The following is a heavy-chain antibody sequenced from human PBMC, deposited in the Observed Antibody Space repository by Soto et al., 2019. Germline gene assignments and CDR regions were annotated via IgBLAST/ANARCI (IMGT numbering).Heavy chain of an antibody. CDR1: GFTFSRQA. J-gene: IGHJ4*02. Sequence: QVQLVESGGGVVQPERSLRLSCAASGFTFSRQAMHWVRQAPGRGLEWVAVIWYHGIDKYYADSVKGRFTISRDNSKNTVYLKMNSLRGEDTAVYYCATGFLGLCPGGNCPIDYWGQGTLVTVSS. V-gene: IGHV3-33*01. D-gene: IGHD2-8*02. CDR3: ATGFLGLCPGGNCPIDY. CDR2: IWYHGIDK.